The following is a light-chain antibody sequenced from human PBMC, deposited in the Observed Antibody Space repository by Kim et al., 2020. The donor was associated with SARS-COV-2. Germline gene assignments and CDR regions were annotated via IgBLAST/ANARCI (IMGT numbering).Light chain of an antibody. V-gene: IGKV1-5*03. Sequence: DIQMTQSPSTLSASVGDRVTISCRASQSISTWLAWYQQKPGKAPKLLTYKASNLESGVPSRFSGSGSGAEFTLTISSLQPDDFATYYCQQYNSYSRTFGQGTKVDIK. J-gene: IGKJ1*01. CDR3: QQYNSYSRT. CDR1: QSISTW. CDR2: KAS.